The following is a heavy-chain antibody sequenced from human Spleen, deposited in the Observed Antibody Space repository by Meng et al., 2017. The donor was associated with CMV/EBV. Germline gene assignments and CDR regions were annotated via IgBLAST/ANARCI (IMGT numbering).Heavy chain of an antibody. J-gene: IGHJ4*02. CDR3: ARVAYDFWSGHYSRF. Sequence: GGSLRLSCAASGFTFSSYGMHWVRQAPGKGLEWVAFIRYDGSNKYYADSVKGRFTISRDNSTNTLYLQMNSLRAEDTAVYYCARVAYDFWSGHYSRFWGQGTLVTVSS. V-gene: IGHV3-30*02. CDR2: IRYDGSNK. D-gene: IGHD3-3*01. CDR1: GFTFSSYG.